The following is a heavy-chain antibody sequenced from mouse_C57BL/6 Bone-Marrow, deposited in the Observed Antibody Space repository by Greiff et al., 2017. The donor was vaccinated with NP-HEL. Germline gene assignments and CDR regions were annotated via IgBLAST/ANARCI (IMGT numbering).Heavy chain of an antibody. CDR2: ISNLAYSI. V-gene: IGHV5-15*01. J-gene: IGHJ1*03. CDR3: ARHYSNFYWYFDV. D-gene: IGHD2-5*01. Sequence: EVQLVESGGGLVQPGGSLKLSCAASGFTFTDYGMAWVRQAPRKGPEWVAFISNLAYSIYYADTVTGRFTISRENAKNTLYLEMSSLRSEDTAMYYCARHYSNFYWYFDVWGTGTTVTVSS. CDR1: GFTFTDYG.